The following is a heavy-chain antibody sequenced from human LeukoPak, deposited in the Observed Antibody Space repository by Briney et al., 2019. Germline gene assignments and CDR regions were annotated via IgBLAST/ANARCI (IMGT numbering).Heavy chain of an antibody. Sequence: GGSLRLSCAASGFTFSSYGMSWVRQAPGKGLEWVSAISGSGGSTYYADSVKGRFTISRDNSKNTLYLQMNSLRAEDTAVYYCARGLFGSSYYSGNDAFDIWGQGTMVTVSS. CDR2: ISGSGGST. CDR3: ARGLFGSSYYSGNDAFDI. V-gene: IGHV3-23*01. J-gene: IGHJ3*02. D-gene: IGHD3-22*01. CDR1: GFTFSSYG.